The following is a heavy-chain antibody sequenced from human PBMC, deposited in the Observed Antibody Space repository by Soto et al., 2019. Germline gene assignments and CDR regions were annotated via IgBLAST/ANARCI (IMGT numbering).Heavy chain of an antibody. V-gene: IGHV5-51*01. Sequence: GESLRISCQGHGYSFTSYWIVWVRQMPGKGLEWMGIIYPGDSDTRYSPSFQGQVTISADKSISTAYLQWSSLKASDTAMYYCARQQLVVVGNWFDPWGQGTMVTVSS. CDR3: ARQQLVVVGNWFDP. CDR1: GYSFTSYW. J-gene: IGHJ5*02. CDR2: IYPGDSDT. D-gene: IGHD6-13*01.